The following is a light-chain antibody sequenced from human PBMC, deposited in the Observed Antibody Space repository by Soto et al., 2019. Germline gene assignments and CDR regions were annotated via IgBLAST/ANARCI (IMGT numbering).Light chain of an antibody. J-gene: IGKJ2*01. CDR3: HQYCNTPYT. CDR2: WAS. CDR1: QSVSYTSNSKNL. Sequence: DIVMTQSPDSLAVSLGERATINRKSSQSVSYTSNSKNLLAWYQQKPGQPPKLLIYWASTRESGVPDRFSGSGSGTDFTLTISSLQAEDVAVYYCHQYCNTPYTFGQGTKLEIK. V-gene: IGKV4-1*01.